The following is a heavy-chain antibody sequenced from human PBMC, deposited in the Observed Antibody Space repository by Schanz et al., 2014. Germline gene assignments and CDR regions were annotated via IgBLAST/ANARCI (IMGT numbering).Heavy chain of an antibody. CDR1: GFAFSSYS. J-gene: IGHJ6*03. D-gene: IGHD3-16*01. Sequence: QLVGSGGGLIQPGGSLRLSCTASGFAFSSYSMNWVRQAPGKGLEWVSDISSGSSYANYADSVKGRFTISRDNAKNSLYLHMNTLGAEDAAVYYCARGDDRFYHNYYMDVWGKGTTVTVSS. V-gene: IGHV3-48*04. CDR3: ARGDDRFYHNYYMDV. CDR2: ISSGSSYA.